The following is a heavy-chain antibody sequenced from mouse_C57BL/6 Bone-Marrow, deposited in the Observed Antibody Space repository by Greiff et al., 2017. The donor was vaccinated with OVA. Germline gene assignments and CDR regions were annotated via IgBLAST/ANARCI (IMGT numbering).Heavy chain of an antibody. J-gene: IGHJ1*03. CDR3: ARDRNGSSSYWYFDV. D-gene: IGHD1-1*01. Sequence: EVQLVESEGGLVQPGSSMELSCTASGFTFSDYYMAWVRQVPEKGLEWVANINYDGSSTYYLDSLKSRFIISRDNAKNILYLQMSSLKSEDTATYYCARDRNGSSSYWYFDVWGTGTTVTVSS. CDR1: GFTFSDYY. V-gene: IGHV5-16*01. CDR2: INYDGSST.